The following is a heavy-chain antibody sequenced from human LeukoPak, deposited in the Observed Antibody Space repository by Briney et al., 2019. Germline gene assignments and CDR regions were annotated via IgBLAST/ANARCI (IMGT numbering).Heavy chain of an antibody. V-gene: IGHV3-21*01. CDR2: ISSSSSYI. CDR3: ARVRSTVVTPDAFDI. CDR1: GFTFSSYS. D-gene: IGHD4-23*01. J-gene: IGHJ3*02. Sequence: GGSLRLSCAASGFTFSSYSMNWVRQAPGKGLEWVSSISSSSSYIYYADSVKSRFTISRDNAKNSLYLQMNSLRAEDTAVYYCARVRSTVVTPDAFDIWGQGTMVTVSS.